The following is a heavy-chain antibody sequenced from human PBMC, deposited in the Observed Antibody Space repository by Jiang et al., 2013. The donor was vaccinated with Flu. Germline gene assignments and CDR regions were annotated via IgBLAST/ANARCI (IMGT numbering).Heavy chain of an antibody. V-gene: IGHV1-46*01. D-gene: IGHD2-2*01. J-gene: IGHJ4*02. CDR1: GYTFTSYY. CDR2: IHPGGGYT. CDR3: ARSHQLLPFDF. Sequence: SGAEVKKPGASVNISCKASGYTFTSYYLHWVRQAPGHGLEWMGIIHPGGGYTNYAQTFQGRVTMTRDTSTRTVYMELSSLKSEDTAMYFCARSHQLLPFDFWGLGTLITVSS.